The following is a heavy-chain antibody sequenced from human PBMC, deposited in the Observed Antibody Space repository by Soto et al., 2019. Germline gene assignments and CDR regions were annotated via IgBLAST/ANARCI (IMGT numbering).Heavy chain of an antibody. J-gene: IGHJ4*02. CDR3: ARQIYDSDTGPNFQYYFDS. Sequence: PGESLKISCKGSGYSFAVYWITWERQKPGKGLEWMGRIDPSDSQTYYSPSFRGHVTISVTKSITTVFLQWSSLRASDTAMYYCARQIYDSDTGPNFQYYFDSWGQGTPVTVSS. CDR1: GYSFAVYW. V-gene: IGHV5-10-1*01. D-gene: IGHD3-22*01. CDR2: IDPSDSQT.